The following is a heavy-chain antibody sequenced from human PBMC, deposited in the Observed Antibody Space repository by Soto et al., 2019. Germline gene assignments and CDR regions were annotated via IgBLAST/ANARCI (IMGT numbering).Heavy chain of an antibody. V-gene: IGHV4-4*02. D-gene: IGHD1-1*01. CDR3: ARGPTSYYYYYGMDV. CDR2: IYHSGST. J-gene: IGHJ6*02. CDR1: GGSISSSNW. Sequence: SETLSLTCAVSGGSISSSNWWSWVRQPPGKGLEWIGEIYHSGSTNYNPSLKSRVTISVDKSKNQFSLKLSSVTAADTAVYYCARGPTSYYYYYGMDVWGQGTTVTV.